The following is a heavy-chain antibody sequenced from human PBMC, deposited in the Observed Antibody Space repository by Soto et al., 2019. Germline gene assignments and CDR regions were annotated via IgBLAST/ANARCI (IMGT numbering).Heavy chain of an antibody. CDR3: TTDLHYSSSCYVSGY. V-gene: IGHV3-15*07. Sequence: SVSNAWMNWVRQAPGKGLEWVGRIKSKTDGGTTDYAAPVKGRFTISRDDSKNTLYLQMNSLKTEDTAVYYCTTDLHYSSSCYVSGYWGQGTLVTVSS. D-gene: IGHD6-13*01. J-gene: IGHJ4*02. CDR1: SVSNAW. CDR2: IKSKTDGGTT.